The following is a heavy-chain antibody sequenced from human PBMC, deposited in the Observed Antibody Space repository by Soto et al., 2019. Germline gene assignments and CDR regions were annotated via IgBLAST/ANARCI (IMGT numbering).Heavy chain of an antibody. Sequence: ASETLSLSCTVSGGSISSGGYYWSWIRQHPGKGLEWIGYIYYSGSTYYNPSLKSRVTISVGTSKNQFSLKLSSVTAADTAVYYCARNSVCAAPLWPEYYFDYCGQGTPVTVSA. CDR1: GGSISSGGYY. V-gene: IGHV4-31*03. CDR2: IYYSGST. CDR3: ARNSVCAAPLWPEYYFDY. D-gene: IGHD2-15*01. J-gene: IGHJ4*02.